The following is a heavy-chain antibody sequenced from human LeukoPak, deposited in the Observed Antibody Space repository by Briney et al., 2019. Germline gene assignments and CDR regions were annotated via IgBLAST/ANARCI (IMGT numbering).Heavy chain of an antibody. CDR2: ISGSGGST. CDR1: GFTFSSYA. D-gene: IGHD3-22*01. CDR3: AKDKNYHDSSGYPLFDP. Sequence: GGSLRLSCAASGFTFSSYAMSWVRQAPGKGLEWVSAISGSGGSTYYADSVKGRFTISRDNSKNTLYLQMNSLRAEDTAVYYCAKDKNYHDSSGYPLFDPWGQGTLVTVSS. V-gene: IGHV3-23*01. J-gene: IGHJ5*02.